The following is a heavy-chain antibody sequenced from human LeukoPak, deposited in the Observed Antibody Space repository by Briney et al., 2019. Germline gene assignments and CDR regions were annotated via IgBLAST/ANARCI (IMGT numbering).Heavy chain of an antibody. V-gene: IGHV4-39*07. Sequence: PSETLSLTCTVSGGSISSGSYYWGWIRQPPGKGLEWIGSIYYSGSTYYNPSLKSRVTISVDTSKNQFSLKLSSMTAADTAVYYCARGRVSSSSWYSTYYYYFYMDVWGKGTTVTVSS. D-gene: IGHD6-13*01. CDR3: ARGRVSSSSWYSTYYYYFYMDV. J-gene: IGHJ6*03. CDR1: GGSISSGSYY. CDR2: IYYSGST.